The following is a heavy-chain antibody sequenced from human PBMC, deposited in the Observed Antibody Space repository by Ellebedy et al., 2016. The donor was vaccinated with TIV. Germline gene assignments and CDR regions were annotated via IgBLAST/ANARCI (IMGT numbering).Heavy chain of an antibody. CDR2: IYYSGST. V-gene: IGHV4-34*01. D-gene: IGHD3-9*01. CDR3: ASLTSGYFDWLPPRD. J-gene: IGHJ4*02. CDR1: GGSVSGYY. Sequence: GSLRLXXAAYGGSVSGYYWGWIRQPPGKGLEWIGSIYYSGSTNYNPSLNSRVSISVDTSKNQFSLKMSSVTAADTAVYYCASLTSGYFDWLPPRDWGQGTLVTVSA.